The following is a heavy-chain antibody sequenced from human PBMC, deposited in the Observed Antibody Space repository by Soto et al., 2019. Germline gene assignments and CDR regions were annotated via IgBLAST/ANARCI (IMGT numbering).Heavy chain of an antibody. J-gene: IGHJ6*02. CDR2: INHRGSL. V-gene: IGHV4-31*03. Sequence: SETLSLTRTVTGGSMTSGDQYWTWIRHRPGEGLEWFGYINHRGSLYYNPSLKSRVSMSVDTSKNQFSLNLSSVTAADTAVYYCARELPQRQGRNMDVWGQGATVTVSS. D-gene: IGHD1-1*01. CDR3: ARELPQRQGRNMDV. CDR1: GGSMTSGDQY.